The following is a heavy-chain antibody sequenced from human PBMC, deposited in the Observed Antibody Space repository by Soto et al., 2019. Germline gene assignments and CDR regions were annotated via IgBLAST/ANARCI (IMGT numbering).Heavy chain of an antibody. J-gene: IGHJ3*02. Sequence: GGSLRLSCAASGFTFSSYAMSWVRQAPGKGLEWVSAISGSGGSTYYADSVKGRFTISRDNSKNTLYLQMNSLRAEDTAVYYWARVVITTLDAFDIWGQGTMVTVSS. CDR3: ARVVITTLDAFDI. CDR2: ISGSGGST. D-gene: IGHD3-22*01. V-gene: IGHV3-23*01. CDR1: GFTFSSYA.